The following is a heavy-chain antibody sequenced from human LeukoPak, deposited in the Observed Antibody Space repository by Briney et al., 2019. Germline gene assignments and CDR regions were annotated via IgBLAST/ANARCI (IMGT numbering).Heavy chain of an antibody. CDR3: ARVVSDTAMRADYYYYYGMDV. Sequence: ASVKVSCKASGYTFTGYYMHWVRQAPGQGLEWMGWINPNSGGTNYAQKFQGRVTMTRDTSISTAYMELSRLRSDDTAVYYCARVVSDTAMRADYYYYYGMDVWGQGTTVTVSS. J-gene: IGHJ6*02. CDR1: GYTFTGYY. D-gene: IGHD5-18*01. V-gene: IGHV1-2*02. CDR2: INPNSGGT.